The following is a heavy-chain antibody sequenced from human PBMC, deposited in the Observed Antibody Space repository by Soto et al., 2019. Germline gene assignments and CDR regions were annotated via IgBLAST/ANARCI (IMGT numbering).Heavy chain of an antibody. J-gene: IGHJ4*02. V-gene: IGHV1-3*01. Sequence: ASVKVSCKASGYTFTSYAMHLVRQAPGQRLEWMGWINAGNGNTKYSQKFQGRVTIARDTSASTAYMELSSLRSEDTAVYYCARGGQQLATFASSWGQGTLVTVSS. CDR3: ARGGQQLATFASS. D-gene: IGHD6-13*01. CDR2: INAGNGNT. CDR1: GYTFTSYA.